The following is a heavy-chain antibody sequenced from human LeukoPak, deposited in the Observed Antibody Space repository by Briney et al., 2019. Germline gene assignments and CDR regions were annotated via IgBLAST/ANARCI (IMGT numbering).Heavy chain of an antibody. Sequence: ASVKVSCKASGYTFTSYDINWVRQATGQGLEWMGWMNPNGGNTGYAQKFQGRVTMTRNTSISTAYMELSSLRSEDTAVYYCARCVVVPAAIFSYYYYYGMDVWGQGTTVTVSS. V-gene: IGHV1-8*01. CDR2: MNPNGGNT. CDR1: GYTFTSYD. J-gene: IGHJ6*02. CDR3: ARCVVVPAAIFSYYYYYGMDV. D-gene: IGHD2-2*02.